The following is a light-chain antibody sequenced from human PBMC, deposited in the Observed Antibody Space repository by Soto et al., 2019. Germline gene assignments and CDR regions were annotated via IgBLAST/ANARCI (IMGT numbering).Light chain of an antibody. CDR2: DVT. J-gene: IGLJ1*01. CDR3: SSYTSSSTDV. V-gene: IGLV2-14*01. CDR1: SSDLGGYYS. Sequence: QSALTQPASVSGSPGQSITISCTGTSSDLGGYYSVSWYQQHPGKAPKLMIYDVTNRPSGVSNRFSGSKSGNTASLTISGLQAEDEADYYCSSYTSSSTDVFGTGTKLTVL.